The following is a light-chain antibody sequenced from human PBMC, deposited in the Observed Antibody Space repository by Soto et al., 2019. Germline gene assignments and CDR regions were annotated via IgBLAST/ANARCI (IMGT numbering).Light chain of an antibody. Sequence: DIQMTQSPSSLSASVGDRVTITCRASQSISNWLAWYQQKPGKAPTLLIYDVSRLESGVPSRFSGSGSGTEFTLTINSLQPDDFATYYCHPYDSYYTFGQG. J-gene: IGKJ5*01. V-gene: IGKV1-5*01. CDR2: DVS. CDR1: QSISNW. CDR3: HPYDSYYT.